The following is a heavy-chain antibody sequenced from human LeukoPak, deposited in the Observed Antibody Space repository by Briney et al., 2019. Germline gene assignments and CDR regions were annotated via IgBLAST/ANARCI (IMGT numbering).Heavy chain of an antibody. J-gene: IGHJ5*02. Sequence: PSETLSLTCTVAGGSISSSSYYWGWIRQPPGKGLEGIGSIYYSGNTYYNPSLKSRVTVSVDTSKNQFSLKLNSVTAADTAVYYCARLPSSSWLNWFDPWGQGTLVTVSS. CDR3: ARLPSSSWLNWFDP. CDR2: IYYSGNT. V-gene: IGHV4-39*01. CDR1: GGSISSSSYY. D-gene: IGHD6-13*01.